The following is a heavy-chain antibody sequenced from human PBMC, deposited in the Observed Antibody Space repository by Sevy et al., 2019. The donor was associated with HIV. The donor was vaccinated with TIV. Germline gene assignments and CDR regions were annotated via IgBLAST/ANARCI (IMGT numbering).Heavy chain of an antibody. CDR2: IGTLGDT. Sequence: GGSLRLSCAGYGFSFSGSDMHWVRQPTGKGLEWISSIGTLGDTFYADSVKGRFTISRGNAKSSLYLEMSSLRAGDTALYYCVGGLQTHCDRTACPLDHWGQRTLVTVSS. J-gene: IGHJ5*02. D-gene: IGHD2-21*01. V-gene: IGHV3-13*01. CDR3: VGGLQTHCDRTACPLDH. CDR1: GFSFSGSD.